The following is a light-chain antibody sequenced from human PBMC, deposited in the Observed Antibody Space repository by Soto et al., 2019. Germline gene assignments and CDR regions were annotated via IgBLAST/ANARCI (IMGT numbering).Light chain of an antibody. CDR1: SSDVGGYNY. Sequence: QPARNQPASVTGSHGQSITISCTGTSSDVGGYNYVSWYQHHPGKAPKLIIYDVSNRPSGVSIRFSGSKSDNTASLTISGLQPEDEADYHCSSYTTSNTRQIVFGTGTKVT. J-gene: IGLJ1*01. CDR3: SSYTTSNTRQIV. CDR2: DVS. V-gene: IGLV2-14*03.